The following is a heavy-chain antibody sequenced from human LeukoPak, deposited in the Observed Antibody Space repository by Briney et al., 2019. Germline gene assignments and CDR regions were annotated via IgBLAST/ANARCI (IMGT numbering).Heavy chain of an antibody. CDR2: ISFDGTKE. D-gene: IGHD1-14*01. Sequence: QAGGSLRLSCAASGFTFSNYAMNWVRQAPGKGLEWVAVISFDGTKEYYADSVQGRFNISRDNSRNTLYLQMNFLRGEDTAMFYCARSKLASGRKFDYWGQGALVTVSS. CDR1: GFTFSNYA. J-gene: IGHJ4*02. V-gene: IGHV3-30*04. CDR3: ARSKLASGRKFDY.